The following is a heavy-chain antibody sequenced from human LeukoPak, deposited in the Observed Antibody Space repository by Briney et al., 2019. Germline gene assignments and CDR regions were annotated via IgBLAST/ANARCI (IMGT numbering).Heavy chain of an antibody. CDR2: IYYSGST. CDR3: ATRYSSSSIHPVRFDY. Sequence: SETLSLTCAVYGGSFSGYYWSWIRQPPGKGLEWIGYIYYSGSTNYNPSLKSRVTISVDTSKNQFSLKLSSVTAADTAVYYCATRYSSSSIHPVRFDYWGQGTLVTVSS. D-gene: IGHD6-6*01. J-gene: IGHJ4*02. V-gene: IGHV4-59*08. CDR1: GGSFSGYY.